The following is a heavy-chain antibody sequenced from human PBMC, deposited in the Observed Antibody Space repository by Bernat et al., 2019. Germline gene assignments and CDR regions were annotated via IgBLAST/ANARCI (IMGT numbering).Heavy chain of an antibody. CDR2: ITSSSSYT. Sequence: QVQLMESGGGLVEPGGSLRLSCSASGFTFSDYYMSWIRQAPGKGLEWVAYITSSSSYTNYADSMKGRFTISRDNAKNSLSLQMDYLRAEDTAVYYCARGPAKSAAAPPEFWGQGTLVTVSS. J-gene: IGHJ4*02. CDR3: ARGPAKSAAAPPEF. D-gene: IGHD6-13*01. V-gene: IGHV3-11*06. CDR1: GFTFSDYY.